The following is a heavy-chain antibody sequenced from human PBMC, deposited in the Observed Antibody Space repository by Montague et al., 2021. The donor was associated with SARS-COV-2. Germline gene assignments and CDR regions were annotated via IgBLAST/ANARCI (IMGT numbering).Heavy chain of an antibody. V-gene: IGHV3-66*02. Sequence: SLRLSCAASGLTVSSNYMSWVRQAPGKGLEWVSVIYSGGSTYYADSVKGRFTISRDNSKNTLYLQMNSLRDEDTDAYYCARDSYGMDVWGQGTTVTVSS. J-gene: IGHJ6*02. CDR1: GLTVSSNY. CDR3: ARDSYGMDV. CDR2: IYSGGST.